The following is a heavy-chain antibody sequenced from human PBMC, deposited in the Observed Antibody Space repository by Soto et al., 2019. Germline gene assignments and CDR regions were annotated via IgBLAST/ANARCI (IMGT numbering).Heavy chain of an antibody. D-gene: IGHD7-27*01. V-gene: IGHV3-30*18. J-gene: IGHJ6*02. CDR1: GFMFSDYG. CDR3: AKGVEANWGFYYGMDV. CDR2: ISFDGNYK. Sequence: AGGSLRLSCVASGFMFSDYGMHWGRQTPGRGLEWVAVISFDGNYKYYAKSVKGRFTFARDNSKNTLSLQMNSLRVEDTVVYYCAKGVEANWGFYYGMDVWGQGTTVTVSS.